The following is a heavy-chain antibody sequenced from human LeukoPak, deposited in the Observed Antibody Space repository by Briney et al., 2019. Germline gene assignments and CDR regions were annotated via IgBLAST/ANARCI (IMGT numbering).Heavy chain of an antibody. D-gene: IGHD2-8*01. CDR3: ARTTSNGSADY. V-gene: IGHV4-59*08. Sequence: SETLSLTCTVSGVPIRSYHLSWIRQSPGKALEWSAYINSRGDNKYHPSLRSRVTISVDTTKNKFSLKVSSVTDADTALYCCARTTSNGSADYWGQGTQVTVSA. CDR1: GVPIRSYH. J-gene: IGHJ4*02. CDR2: INSRGDN.